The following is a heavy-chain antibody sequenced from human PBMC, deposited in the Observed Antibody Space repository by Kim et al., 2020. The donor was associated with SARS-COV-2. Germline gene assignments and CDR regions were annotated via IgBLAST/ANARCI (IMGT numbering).Heavy chain of an antibody. V-gene: IGHV3-30*18. CDR1: GFTFSSYG. Sequence: GGSLRLSCAASGFTFSSYGMHWVRQAPGKGLEWVAVISYDGSNKYYADSVKGRFTISRDNSKNTLYLQMNSLRAEDTAVYYCAKTGFDSSGYYWGYLGYFDYWGQGTLVTVSS. D-gene: IGHD3-22*01. J-gene: IGHJ4*02. CDR2: ISYDGSNK. CDR3: AKTGFDSSGYYWGYLGYFDY.